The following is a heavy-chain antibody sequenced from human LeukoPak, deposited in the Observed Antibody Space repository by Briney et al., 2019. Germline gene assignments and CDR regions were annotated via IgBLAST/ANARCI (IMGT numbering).Heavy chain of an antibody. J-gene: IGHJ4*02. CDR3: ARERVSGSYYSFDY. CDR2: IYYSGST. CDR1: GGSVSSGSYY. Sequence: SETLSLTCTVSGGSVSSGSYYWSWIRQPPGKGLEWIGYIYYSGSTNYNPSLKSRVTISVDTSKNQFSLKLSSVTAADTAVYYCARERVSGSYYSFDYWGQGTLVTVSS. D-gene: IGHD1-26*01. V-gene: IGHV4-61*01.